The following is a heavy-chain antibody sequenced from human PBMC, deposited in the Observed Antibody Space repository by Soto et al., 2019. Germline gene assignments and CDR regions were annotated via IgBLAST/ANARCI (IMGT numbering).Heavy chain of an antibody. V-gene: IGHV3-33*01. D-gene: IGHD3-16*01. Sequence: LRLSCAASGFTFSSHGMHWVRQAPDKGLEWVAVIWYDGSNKYYADSVKGRFTISRDNSNNMLYLEMNSLRVEDTAVYYCARWGNWKVADNWGQGTLVTVSS. CDR1: GFTFSSHG. J-gene: IGHJ4*02. CDR2: IWYDGSNK. CDR3: ARWGNWKVADN.